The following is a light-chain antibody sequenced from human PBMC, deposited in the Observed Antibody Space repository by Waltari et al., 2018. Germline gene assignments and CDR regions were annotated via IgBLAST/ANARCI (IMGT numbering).Light chain of an antibody. V-gene: IGLV1-44*01. CDR2: SNN. Sequence: QSVLTQPPSASGTPGQRVTISCSGSSSNIGSHTLNWYQQLPGTAPKLLIYSNNQRPSGVPDRFSGSKSGTSASLAISGLQSEDEADYYCAAWDDSLNAFYVFGTGTKVTVL. CDR3: AAWDDSLNAFYV. CDR1: SSNIGSHT. J-gene: IGLJ1*01.